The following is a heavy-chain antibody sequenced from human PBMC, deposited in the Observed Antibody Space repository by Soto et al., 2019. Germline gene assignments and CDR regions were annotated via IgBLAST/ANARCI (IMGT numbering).Heavy chain of an antibody. V-gene: IGHV3-23*01. J-gene: IGHJ4*02. CDR1: GFDFSTYA. Sequence: EVHLLESGGTLIQPGGSLRLSCAASGFDFSTYAMTWVRQAPGKGLEWVSGITYSGDTTYYADSVKGRFTISRDNFKNTVYLQLNSLRPDDTAMYYCAKDWPGTSSVTSDSWGQGTLVTVSS. D-gene: IGHD4-17*01. CDR3: AKDWPGTSSVTSDS. CDR2: ITYSGDTT.